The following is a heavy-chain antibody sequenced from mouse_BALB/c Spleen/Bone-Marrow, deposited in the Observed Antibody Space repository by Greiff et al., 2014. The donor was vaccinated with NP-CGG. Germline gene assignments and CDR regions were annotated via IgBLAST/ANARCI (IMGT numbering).Heavy chain of an antibody. CDR1: GYTFTDHA. CDR3: NYYGNTFDY. Sequence: VKLMESDAELVKPGASVKISCKASGYTFTDHAIHWVKQKPEQGLEWIGYISPGTGSIKYNEKFKDKVTLTADKSSSTAYTQLNSLTSEDSTVYFCNYYGNTFDYWGRGTTLTVSS. J-gene: IGHJ2*01. CDR2: ISPGTGSI. D-gene: IGHD1-1*01. V-gene: IGHV1S53*02.